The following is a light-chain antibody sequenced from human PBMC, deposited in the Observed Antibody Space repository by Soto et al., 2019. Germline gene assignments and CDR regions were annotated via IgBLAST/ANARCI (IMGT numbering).Light chain of an antibody. CDR3: QQSYSQWT. CDR2: AAS. CDR1: QSISSY. V-gene: IGKV1-39*01. J-gene: IGKJ1*01. Sequence: MTQSPSSLSASVGDRVTITCRASQSISSYLNWYQQKPGKAPKLLIYAASSLQSGVPSRFSGSGSGTDFTLTISSLQPEDFATYDCQQSYSQWTFGQGTKVDIK.